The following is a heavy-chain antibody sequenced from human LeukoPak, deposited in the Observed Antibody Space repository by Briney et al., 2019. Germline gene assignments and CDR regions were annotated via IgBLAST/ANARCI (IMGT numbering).Heavy chain of an antibody. CDR2: ISSSSSTI. V-gene: IGHV3-48*01. Sequence: GGSLRLSCAASGFTFSSYSMNWVRQAPGKGLEWVSYISSSSSTIYYADSVKGRFTISRDNAKNSLYLQMNSLRAEDTAVYYCARGSSGSYYTLFDYWGQGTLVTVSS. D-gene: IGHD3-10*01. J-gene: IGHJ4*02. CDR1: GFTFSSYS. CDR3: ARGSSGSYYTLFDY.